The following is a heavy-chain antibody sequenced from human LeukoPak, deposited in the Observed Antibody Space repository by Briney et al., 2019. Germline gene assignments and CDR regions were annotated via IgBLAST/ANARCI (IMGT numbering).Heavy chain of an antibody. J-gene: IGHJ6*02. D-gene: IGHD3-22*01. Sequence: SETLSLTCAVYGGSFSGYYWSWIRQPPGKGLEWIGEINHSGSTNYNPSLKSRVTISVDTSKNQFSLKLSSVTAAGTAVYYCARVSYDSSGYYRPLYYYGMDVWGQGTTVTVSS. CDR1: GGSFSGYY. CDR3: ARVSYDSSGYYRPLYYYGMDV. V-gene: IGHV4-34*01. CDR2: INHSGST.